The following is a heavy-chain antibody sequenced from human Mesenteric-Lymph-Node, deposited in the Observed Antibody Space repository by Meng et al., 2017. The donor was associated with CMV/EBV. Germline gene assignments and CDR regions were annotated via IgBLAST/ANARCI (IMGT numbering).Heavy chain of an antibody. CDR1: GGSFSAYY. D-gene: IGHD1-14*01. V-gene: IGHV4-34*01. J-gene: IGHJ4*02. Sequence: QVQLQQWGAGLLKPSETLSLTCAVYGGSFSAYYWSWIRQPPGKGLEWIGEINHSGSTNYTPSLKSRITISVDTSKNQFSLKLTFVTAADTAVYFCASLAPLNNTKDKIPSGYWGQGTLVTVSS. CDR3: ASLAPLNNTKDKIPSGY. CDR2: INHSGST.